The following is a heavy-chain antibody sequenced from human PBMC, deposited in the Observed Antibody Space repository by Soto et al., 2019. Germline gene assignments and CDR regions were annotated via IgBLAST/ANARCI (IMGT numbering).Heavy chain of an antibody. D-gene: IGHD4-17*01. CDR3: AIPMTTGAFDI. V-gene: IGHV1-2*04. CDR2: INPNSGGT. Sequence: ASVKVSCKASGYTFTGYYMHWVRQAPGQGLEWMGWINPNSGGTNYAQKFQGWVTITRDTSISTAYMELSRLRSDDTAVYYCAIPMTTGAFDIWGQGTMVTVSS. J-gene: IGHJ3*02. CDR1: GYTFTGYY.